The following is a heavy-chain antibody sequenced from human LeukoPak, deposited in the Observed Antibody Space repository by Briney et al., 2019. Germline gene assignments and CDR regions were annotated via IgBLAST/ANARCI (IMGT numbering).Heavy chain of an antibody. V-gene: IGHV1-69*13. CDR1: GGTFSSYA. D-gene: IGHD2-15*01. CDR2: IIPIFGTA. J-gene: IGHJ6*02. CDR3: ARDICSGGSRYSGYYYGMDV. Sequence: ASVKVSCKASGGTFSSYAISWVRQAPGQGLEWMGGIIPIFGTANYAQKFQGRVTITADESTSTAYMELSSLRSEDTAVYYCARDICSGGSRYSGYYYGMDVWGQGTTVTVSS.